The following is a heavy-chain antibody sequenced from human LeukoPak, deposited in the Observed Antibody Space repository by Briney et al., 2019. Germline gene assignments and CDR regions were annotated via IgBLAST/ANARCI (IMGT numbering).Heavy chain of an antibody. CDR1: GGSISSYY. CDR2: IYYSGST. J-gene: IGHJ6*02. D-gene: IGHD2-15*01. CDR3: ARVTSGPLYYYYYGMDV. Sequence: SETLSLTCTVSGGSISSYYWSWLRQPPGKGLEWIGYIYYSGSTNYNPSLKSRVTIPVDTSKNQFSLKLSSVTAADTAVYYCARVTSGPLYYYYYGMDVWGQGTTVTVSS. V-gene: IGHV4-59*01.